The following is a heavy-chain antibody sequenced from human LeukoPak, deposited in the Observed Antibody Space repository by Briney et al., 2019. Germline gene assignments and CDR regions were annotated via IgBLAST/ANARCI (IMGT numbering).Heavy chain of an antibody. Sequence: SETLSLTCAVYGGTFSGYYWSWIRQPPEKGLEWIGEINHSGSTNYNPSLKSRVTISIDTSKNQFSLKLSSVTAADTALYYCARGPGTWYYYWGQGTLVTVSS. V-gene: IGHV4-34*01. J-gene: IGHJ4*02. CDR3: ARGPGTWYYY. CDR1: GGTFSGYY. CDR2: INHSGST. D-gene: IGHD6-13*01.